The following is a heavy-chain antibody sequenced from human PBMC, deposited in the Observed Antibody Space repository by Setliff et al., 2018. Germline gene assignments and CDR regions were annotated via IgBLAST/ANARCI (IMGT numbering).Heavy chain of an antibody. D-gene: IGHD4-17*01. CDR3: ARLPRTVTHFDY. CDR1: GVSIRSYY. J-gene: IGHJ4*02. CDR2: IFYSGSS. V-gene: IGHV4-59*01. Sequence: SETLSLTCTVSGVSIRSYYWSWIRQPPGKGLEWIGYIFYSGSSNYNPPLQSRVSISVDTSKNQLSLKLDSLTAADTAVYFCARLPRTVTHFDYWGQGALVTVSS.